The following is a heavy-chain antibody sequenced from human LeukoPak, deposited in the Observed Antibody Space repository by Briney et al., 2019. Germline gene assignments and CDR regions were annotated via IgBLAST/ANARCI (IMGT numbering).Heavy chain of an antibody. J-gene: IGHJ6*02. CDR2: MNPNSGNT. V-gene: IGHV1-8*01. CDR1: GYTFTSYD. CDR3: ARIPSGVFGVVPWYGMDV. D-gene: IGHD3-3*01. Sequence: ASVKVSCKASGYTFTSYDINWVRQATGQGLEWMGWMNPNSGNTGYAQKFQGRVTMTRNTSISTAYMELSSLRSEDTAVYYCARIPSGVFGVVPWYGMDVWGQGTTVTVSS.